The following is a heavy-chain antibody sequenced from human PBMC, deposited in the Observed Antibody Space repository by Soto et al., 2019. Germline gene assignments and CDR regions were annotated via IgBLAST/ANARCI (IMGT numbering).Heavy chain of an antibody. CDR3: ASRVGIVVVPAAVYGMDV. D-gene: IGHD2-2*03. V-gene: IGHV1-69*01. Sequence: GXSVKVSCNASGGTLISYAISWVRQAPGQGLEWMGGIIPIFGTANYAQKFQGRVTITADESTSTAYMELSSLRSEDTAVYYCASRVGIVVVPAAVYGMDVWGQGTTVTVS. CDR2: IIPIFGTA. J-gene: IGHJ6*02. CDR1: GGTLISYA.